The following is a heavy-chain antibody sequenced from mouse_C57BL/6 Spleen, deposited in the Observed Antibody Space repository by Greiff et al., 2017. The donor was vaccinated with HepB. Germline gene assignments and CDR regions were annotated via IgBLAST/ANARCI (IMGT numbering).Heavy chain of an antibody. D-gene: IGHD1-1*01. J-gene: IGHJ2*01. Sequence: VKLVESGAELARPGASVKLSCKASGYTFTSYGISWVKQRTGQGLEWIGEIYPRSGNTYYNEKFKGKATLTADKSSSTAYMELRSLTSEDSAVYFCARDYYGSSYVPFDYWGQGTTLTVSS. V-gene: IGHV1-81*01. CDR2: IYPRSGNT. CDR3: ARDYYGSSYVPFDY. CDR1: GYTFTSYG.